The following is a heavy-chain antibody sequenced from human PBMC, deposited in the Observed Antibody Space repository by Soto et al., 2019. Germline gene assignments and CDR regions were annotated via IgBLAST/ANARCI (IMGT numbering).Heavy chain of an antibody. CDR2: INPKSGAT. J-gene: IGHJ6*02. CDR1: GYTFTGYY. V-gene: IGHV1-2*02. D-gene: IGHD3-3*01. Sequence: GASVKVSCKASGYTFTGYYMHWVRQAPGQGLEWMGWINPKSGATNYAQNFQGRVTMTRDTSISTAYMELSRLRSDDTAVYYCARDPHKYYDFWSGSFYYYGMDVWGQGTTVTVSS. CDR3: ARDPHKYYDFWSGSFYYYGMDV.